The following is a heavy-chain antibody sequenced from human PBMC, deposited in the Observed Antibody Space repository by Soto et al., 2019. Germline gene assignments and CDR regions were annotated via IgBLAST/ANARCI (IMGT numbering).Heavy chain of an antibody. CDR2: ISSTTNYI. V-gene: IGHV3-21*01. J-gene: IGHJ4*02. CDR3: ARESEDLTSNFDY. CDR1: GFTFTRYS. Sequence: GGSLRLSCAASGFTFTRYSMNWVRQAPGKGLEWVSSISSTTNYIYYAGSMKGRFTVSRDNAKNSVYLEMNSLSAEDTAVYYCARESEDLTSNFDYWGQGTLVTVSS.